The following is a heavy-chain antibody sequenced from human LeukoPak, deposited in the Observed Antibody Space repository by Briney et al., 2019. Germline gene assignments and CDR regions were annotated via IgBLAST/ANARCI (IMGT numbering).Heavy chain of an antibody. CDR2: IYYSGST. CDR1: GGSISSYY. Sequence: SETLSLTCTVSGGSISSYYWSWIRQPPGKGLEWIGYIYYSGSTNYNPSLKSRVTISVDTSKNQFSLKLSSVTVADTAVYYCARGPDYYDSSGYYDYWGQGTLVTVSS. D-gene: IGHD3-22*01. J-gene: IGHJ4*02. V-gene: IGHV4-59*01. CDR3: ARGPDYYDSSGYYDY.